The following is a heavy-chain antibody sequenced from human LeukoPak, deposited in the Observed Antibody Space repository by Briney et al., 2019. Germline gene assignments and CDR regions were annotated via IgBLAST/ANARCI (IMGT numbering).Heavy chain of an antibody. D-gene: IGHD6-25*01. V-gene: IGHV4-34*01. J-gene: IGHJ4*02. CDR3: ARAVIAAAGRVSHLDY. Sequence: SETLSLTCAVYGGSFRGYYWSWIRQPPGKGLEWIGEINHSGSTNYNPSLKGRVTISVDTSKNQFSLKLSSVTAADTAVYYCARAVIAAAGRVSHLDYWGQGTLVTVSS. CDR2: INHSGST. CDR1: GGSFRGYY.